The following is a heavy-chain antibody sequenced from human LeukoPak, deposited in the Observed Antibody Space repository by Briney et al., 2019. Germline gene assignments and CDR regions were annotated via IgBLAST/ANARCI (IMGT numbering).Heavy chain of an antibody. Sequence: GGSLRLSCAASGFTFSSHAMSWVRQAPGKGLEWVSAISGSGGSTYYADSVKGRFTISRDNSKNTLYLQMNSLRAEDTAVYYCAKDSSSGSYYIPFDYWGQGTLVTVSS. D-gene: IGHD3-10*01. CDR2: ISGSGGST. CDR1: GFTFSSHA. J-gene: IGHJ4*02. CDR3: AKDSSSGSYYIPFDY. V-gene: IGHV3-23*01.